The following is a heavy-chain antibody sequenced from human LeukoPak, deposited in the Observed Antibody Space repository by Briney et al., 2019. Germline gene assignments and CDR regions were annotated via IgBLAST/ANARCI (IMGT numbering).Heavy chain of an antibody. V-gene: IGHV3-23*01. CDR3: AKAGRDDYNIDAFDI. CDR1: GFTFSSYA. D-gene: IGHD5-24*01. Sequence: GGSLRLSCAASGFTFSSYAMSWVRQAPGKGLEWVSGISDSGGSTYYADSVKGRFTISRDNSKNTLYLQMNSLRAEDTAVYFCAKAGRDDYNIDAFDIWGQGTMVSVSS. CDR2: ISDSGGST. J-gene: IGHJ3*02.